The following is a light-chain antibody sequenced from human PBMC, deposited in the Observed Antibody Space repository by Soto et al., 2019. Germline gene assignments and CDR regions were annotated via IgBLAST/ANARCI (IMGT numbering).Light chain of an antibody. V-gene: IGLV2-14*01. CDR1: SRDIGIYNY. CDR2: EVS. J-gene: IGLJ3*02. Sequence: QSVLTQPASVSGTPGQSITISCTGTSRDIGIYNYVSWYQHHPDKAPKLLLYEVSNRPSGVSDRFSGSKSGNTASLTISGLQPEDEADYYCSSFTIVSTLVFGGGTQLTVL. CDR3: SSFTIVSTLV.